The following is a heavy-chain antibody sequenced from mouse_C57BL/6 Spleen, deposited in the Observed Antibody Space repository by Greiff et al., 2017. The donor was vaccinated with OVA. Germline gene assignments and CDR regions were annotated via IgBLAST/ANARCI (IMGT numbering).Heavy chain of an antibody. J-gene: IGHJ3*01. CDR2: IRLKSDNYAT. V-gene: IGHV6-3*01. CDR1: GFTFSNYW. D-gene: IGHD2-4*01. Sequence: EVHLVESGGGLVQPGGSMKLSCVASGFTFSNYWMNWVRQSPEKGLEWVAQIRLKSDNYATHYAESVKGRFTISRDDSKSSVYLQMNNLRAEDTGIYYCTFPIYYDYDSFAYWGQGTLVTVSA. CDR3: TFPIYYDYDSFAY.